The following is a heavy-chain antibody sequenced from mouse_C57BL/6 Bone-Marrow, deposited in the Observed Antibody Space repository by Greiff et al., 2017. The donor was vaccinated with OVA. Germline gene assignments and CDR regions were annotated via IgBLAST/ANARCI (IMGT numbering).Heavy chain of an antibody. V-gene: IGHV6-3*01. CDR1: GFTFSNYW. Sequence: EVQVVESGGGLVQPGGSMKLSCVASGFTFSNYWMNWVRQSPEKGLEWVAQIRLKSDNYATHYAESVKGRFTISRDDSKSSVYLQMNNLRAEDTGIDYCTKIYYDYDEEFAYWGQGTLVSVSA. CDR3: TKIYYDYDEEFAY. CDR2: IRLKSDNYAT. J-gene: IGHJ3*01. D-gene: IGHD2-4*01.